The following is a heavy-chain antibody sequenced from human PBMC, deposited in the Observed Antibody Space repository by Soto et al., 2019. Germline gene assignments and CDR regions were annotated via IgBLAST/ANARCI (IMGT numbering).Heavy chain of an antibody. V-gene: IGHV2-5*02. CDR2: IYWDDDK. CDR1: GFSLTTSGVG. D-gene: IGHD3-3*01. Sequence: QITLNESGPTLVKPTQTLTLTCTFSGFSLTTSGVGVGWIRQSPGKAPEWLALIYWDDDKRYSPSLKSRLTITKDTSKNQVVLTMANLDPADTPTYYCAHRVRRTVFGLVTTTAIYFDFWGQGTPVAVSS. J-gene: IGHJ4*02. CDR3: AHRVRRTVFGLVTTTAIYFDF.